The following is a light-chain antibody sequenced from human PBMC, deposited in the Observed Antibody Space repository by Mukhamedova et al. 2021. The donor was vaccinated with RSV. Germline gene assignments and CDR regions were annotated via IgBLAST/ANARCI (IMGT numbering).Light chain of an antibody. CDR3: CPYAGSSTLV. CDR2: EGS. J-gene: IGLJ2*01. CDR1: SSDVGSYNL. V-gene: IGLV2-23*01. Sequence: ISCTGTSSDVGSYNLVSWYQQHPGKAPKLMIYEGSKRPSGVSNRFSGSKSGYTASLTISGLLAEDEAAYYCCPYAGSSTLVFGGG.